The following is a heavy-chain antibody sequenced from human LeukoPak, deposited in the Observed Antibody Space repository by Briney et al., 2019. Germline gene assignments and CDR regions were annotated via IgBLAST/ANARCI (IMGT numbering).Heavy chain of an antibody. Sequence: PSETLSLTCSVSGGSIISSNYYWGWIRQPPGKGLECIGSIYQSGSGSSYYNPSLKSRVTIFGDTSKNQFFLRLSSVTAADTAVYYCASTLRFLPYRRFDYWGQGTLVTVPS. CDR1: GGSIISSNYY. V-gene: IGHV4-39*01. CDR2: IYQSGSGSS. J-gene: IGHJ4*02. D-gene: IGHD3-3*01. CDR3: ASTLRFLPYRRFDY.